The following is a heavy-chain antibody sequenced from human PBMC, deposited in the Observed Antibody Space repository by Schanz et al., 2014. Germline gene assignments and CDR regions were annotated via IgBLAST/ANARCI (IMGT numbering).Heavy chain of an antibody. CDR2: ISGTTTYT. D-gene: IGHD6-13*01. CDR3: AREQIMAAAGLVDY. V-gene: IGHV3-11*05. CDR1: GFTVSSDH. J-gene: IGHJ4*01. Sequence: VQLVESGGGFVQPGGSLGLSCVVSGFTVSSDHMSWVRQAPGKGLEWVSYISGTTTYTNYADSVKGRFTISRDNAKKTLSLQMISLRAEDTAVYYCAREQIMAAAGLVDYWGHGTLVTVSS.